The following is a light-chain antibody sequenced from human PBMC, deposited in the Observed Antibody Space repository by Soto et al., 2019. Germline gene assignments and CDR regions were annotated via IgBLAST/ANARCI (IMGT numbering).Light chain of an antibody. CDR3: QQYGRSPST. J-gene: IGKJ4*01. V-gene: IGKV3-20*01. CDR2: GAS. CDR1: QSVSSNF. Sequence: EVVLSQSPGTLSLSPGERATLSCRASQSVSSNFLAWYQQKPGQAPRLLIYGASSRATGIPDRFSGSGSGTDFTLTISRLEPEDFAVYYCQQYGRSPSTFGGGTKVDIK.